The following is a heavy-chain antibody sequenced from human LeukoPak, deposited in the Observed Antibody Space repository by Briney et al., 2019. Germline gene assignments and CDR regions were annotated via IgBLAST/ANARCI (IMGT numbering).Heavy chain of an antibody. CDR1: GYSFNTYY. J-gene: IGHJ5*02. D-gene: IGHD3-10*01. V-gene: IGHV1-2*02. Sequence: WASVKVSCKASGYSFNTYYMNWVRQAPGQGLEWLGWINTDSGGTNYAQKFLGRVTMTRDKANSTAYLELCGLRSDDTAVYYCSRHVVTLVRGVNNRKEDWFDPWGQGTLVSVSS. CDR2: INTDSGGT. CDR3: SRHVVTLVRGVNNRKEDWFDP.